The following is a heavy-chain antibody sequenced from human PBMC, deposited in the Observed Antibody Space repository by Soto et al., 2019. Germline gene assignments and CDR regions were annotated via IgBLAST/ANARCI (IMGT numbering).Heavy chain of an antibody. CDR3: ARESGGATATLDYYYFYMDV. V-gene: IGHV1-2*04. D-gene: IGHD5-12*01. J-gene: IGHJ6*03. CDR2: INPNSGVT. CDR1: GDTFTDYY. Sequence: QVQLVQSGAEVKKPGASVTVSCRSSGDTFTDYYIHWVRQAPGQGLEWMGWINPNSGVTKYAQKFQGSVSMTRDTSIRRVYMQLSRLRSDDTAVYYCARESGGATATLDYYYFYMDVWGTGTTVTVSS.